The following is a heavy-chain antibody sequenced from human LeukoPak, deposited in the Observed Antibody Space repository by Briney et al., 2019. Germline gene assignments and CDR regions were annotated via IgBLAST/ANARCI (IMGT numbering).Heavy chain of an antibody. Sequence: SVKVSCKASGGTFSSYAISWVRQAPGQGLEWMGGIIPIFGTANYAQKFQGRVAITADESTSTAYMELSSLRSEDTAVYYCARGYCSSTSCSIARGAFDIWGQGTMVTVSS. V-gene: IGHV1-69*13. CDR3: ARGYCSSTSCSIARGAFDI. CDR2: IIPIFGTA. J-gene: IGHJ3*02. CDR1: GGTFSSYA. D-gene: IGHD2-2*01.